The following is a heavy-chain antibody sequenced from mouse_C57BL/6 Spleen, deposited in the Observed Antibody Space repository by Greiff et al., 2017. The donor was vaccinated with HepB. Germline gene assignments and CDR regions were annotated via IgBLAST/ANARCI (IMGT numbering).Heavy chain of an antibody. CDR1: GYTFTSYW. D-gene: IGHD1-1*01. CDR3: ARWNYGSSYGWYFDV. CDR2: IDPSDSET. Sequence: QVQLQQPGAELVRPGSSVKLSCKASGYTFTSYWMHWVKQRPIQGLEWIGNIDPSDSETHYNQKFKDKATLTVDKSSSTAYMQLSSLTSEDSAVYYCARWNYGSSYGWYFDVWGTGTTVTVSS. V-gene: IGHV1-52*01. J-gene: IGHJ1*03.